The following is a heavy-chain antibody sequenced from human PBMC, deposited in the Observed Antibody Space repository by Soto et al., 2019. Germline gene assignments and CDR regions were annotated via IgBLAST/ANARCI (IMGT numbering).Heavy chain of an antibody. CDR2: INPSGGST. V-gene: IGHV1-46*01. Sequence: QVQLVQSGAEVKKPGASVKVSCKASGYTFTSYYMHWVRQAPGQGLEWMGIINPSGGSTSYAQKFQGRVTMTRDTSTSTVYMELCSLRSEDTAVYYCAREDAYCGGDSYPDYWGQGTLVTVSS. D-gene: IGHD2-21*02. CDR1: GYTFTSYY. CDR3: AREDAYCGGDSYPDY. J-gene: IGHJ4*02.